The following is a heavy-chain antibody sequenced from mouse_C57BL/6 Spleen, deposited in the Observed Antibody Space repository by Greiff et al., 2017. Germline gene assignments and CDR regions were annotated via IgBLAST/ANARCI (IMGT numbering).Heavy chain of an antibody. CDR3: ARDCGRSPDY. D-gene: IGHD1-1*01. J-gene: IGHJ2*01. CDR2: INPNNGGT. Sequence: EVQLQQSGPELVKPGASVKMSCKASGYTFTDYNMHWVKQSHGKSLEWIGYINPNNGGTSYNQKFKGKATLTVNKSSSTAYMELRSLTSKESAVYYCARDCGRSPDYWGQGTTLTVSS. V-gene: IGHV1-22*01. CDR1: GYTFTDYN.